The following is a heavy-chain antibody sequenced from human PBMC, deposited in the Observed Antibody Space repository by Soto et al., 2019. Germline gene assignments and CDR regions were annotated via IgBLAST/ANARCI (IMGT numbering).Heavy chain of an antibody. CDR2: INPGSGVT. V-gene: IGHV1-2*02. Sequence: ASVKVSCKASGYSFTKYHMHWVRQAPGQGLEWMGWINPGSGVTNQAQKFQGRVTMTRDTSITTTYMELNSLASDDTAVYYCARVAGHKNARFDTWGQGALVTVSS. J-gene: IGHJ4*02. CDR1: GYSFTKYH. CDR3: ARVAGHKNARFDT. D-gene: IGHD1-1*01.